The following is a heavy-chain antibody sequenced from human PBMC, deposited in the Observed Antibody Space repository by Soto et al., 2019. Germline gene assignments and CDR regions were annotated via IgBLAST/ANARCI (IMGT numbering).Heavy chain of an antibody. CDR3: VRQYYDFWTDYPDFDY. CDR2: ISPNSGRP. J-gene: IGHJ4*02. CDR1: GYTFTKYD. D-gene: IGHD3-3*01. Sequence: AASVKVSCKAPGYTFTKYDISWVRQAPGQGLEWLGLISPNSGRPSYAQKFEGRVTMTTDTSTTTAYLELRSLRSDDTAVYYCVRQYYDFWTDYPDFDYWGQGTLVTVSS. V-gene: IGHV1-18*04.